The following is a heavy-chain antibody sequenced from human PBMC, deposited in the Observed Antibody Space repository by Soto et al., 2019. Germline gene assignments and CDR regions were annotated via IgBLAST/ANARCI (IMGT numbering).Heavy chain of an antibody. CDR3: ARPEGSGSDHCYYGMDV. Sequence: QVQLQESGPGLVKPSETLSLTCTVSGGSVYSGSFYWSWSRQPPGKVVGWGGHIYNGGKIYNGGSARSNPSLTSRGTMSMDTSKTQFPLKLSSVSAADTAVYYCARPEGSGSDHCYYGMDVWGHGTTVTVSS. CDR1: GGSVYSGSFY. CDR2: IYNGGKIYNGGSA. J-gene: IGHJ6*02. V-gene: IGHV4-61*01. D-gene: IGHD1-26*01.